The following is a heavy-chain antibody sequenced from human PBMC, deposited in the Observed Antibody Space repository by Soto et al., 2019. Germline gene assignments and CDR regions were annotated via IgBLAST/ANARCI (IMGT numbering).Heavy chain of an antibody. CDR3: ARDRYFYDGAIYPFDY. J-gene: IGHJ4*02. V-gene: IGHV3-23*01. D-gene: IGHD3-22*01. CDR1: GFTFTLYA. CDR2: ISDSGAST. Sequence: PXGSLRLSCAASGFTFTLYAMNWVRQAPGKGLEWVSVISDSGASTYYTDSVKGRFTISRDNSKNTVFLQMNSLRAEDTAVYYCARDRYFYDGAIYPFDYWGQGTLVTVSS.